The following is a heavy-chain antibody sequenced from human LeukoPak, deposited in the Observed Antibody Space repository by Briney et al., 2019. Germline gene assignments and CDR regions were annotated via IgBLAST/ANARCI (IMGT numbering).Heavy chain of an antibody. CDR1: GGSISSYY. V-gene: IGHV4-59*08. CDR2: IYYTGDT. Sequence: PSETLSLTCTVSGGSISSYYWYWIRQAPGKGLEWIGYIYYTGDTNFNPSLKSRVTISLDTSKNQFSLKLTSVTAADTAVYYCTRHPRIIAGNPYLDYWGQGTVVTVSS. CDR3: TRHPRIIAGNPYLDY. J-gene: IGHJ4*02. D-gene: IGHD6-13*01.